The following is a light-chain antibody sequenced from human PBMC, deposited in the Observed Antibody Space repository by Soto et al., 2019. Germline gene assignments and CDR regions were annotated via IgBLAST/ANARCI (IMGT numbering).Light chain of an antibody. V-gene: IGKV1-5*03. CDR3: QQYSSDLYT. J-gene: IGKJ2*01. CDR2: KAS. Sequence: DIHMTQSPSTLSASVGDRITITCRAGQDVSQWLAWYQHKPGKAPKLLIYKASTLESGVSSRFSGRGSGTEFTLTITNLQPDDFATYYCQQYSSDLYTFGQGTKVDIK. CDR1: QDVSQW.